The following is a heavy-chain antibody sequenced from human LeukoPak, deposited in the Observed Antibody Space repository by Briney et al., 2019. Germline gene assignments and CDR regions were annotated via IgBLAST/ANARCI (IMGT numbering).Heavy chain of an antibody. CDR2: ISGDGITT. CDR3: VKGKVAGNDDAFDI. D-gene: IGHD1-1*01. CDR1: GFXLSNYG. J-gene: IGHJ3*02. V-gene: IGHV3-64D*09. Sequence: PGGSLRLSCSASGFXLSNYGFHWVRQAPGKGLEYVSAISGDGITTYYADSVKGRFTIFRDNSKNTVYLQMSSLRADDTGVYYCVKGKVAGNDDAFDIWGPGTTVTVSS.